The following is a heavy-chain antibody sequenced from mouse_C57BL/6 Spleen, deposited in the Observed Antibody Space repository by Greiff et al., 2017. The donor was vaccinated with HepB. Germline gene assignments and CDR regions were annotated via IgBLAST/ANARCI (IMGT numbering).Heavy chain of an antibody. D-gene: IGHD3-2*02. Sequence: QVQLKESGAELVRPGASVTLSCKASGYTFTDYEMHWVKQTPVHGLEWIGAIDPETGGTAYNQKFKGKAILTADKSSSTAYMELRSLTSEDSAVYYCTRKAPLYAMDYWGQGTSVTVSS. CDR2: IDPETGGT. CDR3: TRKAPLYAMDY. CDR1: GYTFTDYE. J-gene: IGHJ4*01. V-gene: IGHV1-15*01.